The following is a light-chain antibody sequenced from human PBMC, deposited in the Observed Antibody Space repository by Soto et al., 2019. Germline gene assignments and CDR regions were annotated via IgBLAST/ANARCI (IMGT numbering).Light chain of an antibody. CDR3: QQYNNWPVT. J-gene: IGKJ4*01. CDR1: QSVSRY. Sequence: EIVLTQTQATLSLSPGERATLAGMASQSVSRYLAWYQQKPGQAPRLLIYDASYRATGIPARFSGSGSGTEFTLTISCLQSEDFATYYCQQYNNWPVTFGGGTKVDIK. CDR2: DAS. V-gene: IGKV3-11*01.